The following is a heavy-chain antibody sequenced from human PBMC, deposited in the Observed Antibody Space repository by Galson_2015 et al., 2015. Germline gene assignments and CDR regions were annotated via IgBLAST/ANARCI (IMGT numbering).Heavy chain of an antibody. J-gene: IGHJ4*02. Sequence: SLRLSCAASGFTFSNAWMSWVRQAPGKGLEWVGRIKSKTDGGTTDYAAPVKGRFTISRDDSKNTLYLQMNSLKTEDTAVYYCTTGYGPYYFDYWGQGTLVTVSS. D-gene: IGHD4-17*01. V-gene: IGHV3-15*01. CDR1: GFTFSNAW. CDR3: TTGYGPYYFDY. CDR2: IKSKTDGGTT.